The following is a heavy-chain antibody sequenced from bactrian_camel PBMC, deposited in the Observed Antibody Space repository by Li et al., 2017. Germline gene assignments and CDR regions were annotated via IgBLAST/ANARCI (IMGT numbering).Heavy chain of an antibody. V-gene: IGHV3-3*01. Sequence: QLVESGGGLVQAGGSLRLSCTASGQTFGQHAMAWFRQAPGKEREGVSGIIWNGDNRYYIDSVKGRFTISRDNAKNTLYLQMASLETEDTAVYYCAAEHDGSAPGFDPWDFGYWGQGTQVTVS. CDR3: AAEHDGSAPGFDPWDFGY. CDR2: IIWNGDNR. J-gene: IGHJ6*01. CDR1: GQTFGQHA. D-gene: IGHD1*01.